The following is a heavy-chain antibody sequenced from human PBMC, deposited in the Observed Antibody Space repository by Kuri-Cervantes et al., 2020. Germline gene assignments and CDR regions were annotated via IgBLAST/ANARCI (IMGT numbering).Heavy chain of an antibody. CDR3: ASGTYGGKWLLRWFDP. J-gene: IGHJ5*02. Sequence: GGLLRLSCAASGFTFSSYAMSGVRQAPGKGLEWVAVISYDGSNKYYADSVKGRFTISRDNSKNTLYLQINSMRAEDTAVYSCASGTYGGKWLLRWFDPWGQGTLVTVSS. CDR1: GFTFSSYA. CDR2: ISYDGSNK. V-gene: IGHV3-30*03. D-gene: IGHD5-18*01.